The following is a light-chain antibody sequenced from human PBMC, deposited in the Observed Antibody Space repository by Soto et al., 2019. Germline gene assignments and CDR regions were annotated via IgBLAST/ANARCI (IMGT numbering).Light chain of an antibody. CDR1: SSDVGGYKY. CDR3: CSYTGSFYI. CDR2: DVN. Sequence: QSALTQPRSVSGSPGQSVTISCTGTSSDVGGYKYVSWYQQHPGKAPKVIIFDVNKRPSGVPGRFSGSKSGNTASLTISGLQTEDAADYFCCSYTGSFYIFGTGTKVTVL. V-gene: IGLV2-11*01. J-gene: IGLJ1*01.